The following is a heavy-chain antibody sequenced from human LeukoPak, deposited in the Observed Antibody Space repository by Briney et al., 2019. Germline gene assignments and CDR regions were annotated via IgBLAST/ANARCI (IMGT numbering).Heavy chain of an antibody. CDR1: GFTVSSNY. CDR3: ARSSSSGWRGNLDY. J-gene: IGHJ4*02. V-gene: IGHV3-66*01. D-gene: IGHD6-19*01. CDR2: IYSGGST. Sequence: PGGSLRLSCVASGFTVSSNYMSWVRQAPGKGLEWVSIIYSGGSTYYADSVKGRFTISRDNSKNTLYPQMKCPRAEDSSVFYCARSSSSGWRGNLDYWGQGTLVTVSS.